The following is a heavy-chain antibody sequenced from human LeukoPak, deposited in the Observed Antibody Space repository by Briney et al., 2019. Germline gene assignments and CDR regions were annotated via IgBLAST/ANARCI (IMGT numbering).Heavy chain of an antibody. V-gene: IGHV4-39*01. CDR3: ARHVVSSGSWYYFDY. J-gene: IGHJ4*02. D-gene: IGHD1-26*01. CDR2: IFYSDKT. Sequence: SETLSLTCTVSNGSMTSDSYYWAWVRQPPGKGLEWIGTIFYSDKTYYSASLKSRVTVSLDTSKKNFSLRLSSVTAADTAVYYCARHVVSSGSWYYFDYWGQGTLVTVSS. CDR1: NGSMTSDSYY.